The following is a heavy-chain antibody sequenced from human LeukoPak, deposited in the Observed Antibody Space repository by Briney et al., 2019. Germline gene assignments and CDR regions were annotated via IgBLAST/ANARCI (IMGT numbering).Heavy chain of an antibody. J-gene: IGHJ6*02. CDR3: ARARGPYYYYYYGMDV. CDR1: GFTFSSYA. V-gene: IGHV3-23*05. CDR2: IYSNGRT. Sequence: GGSLRLSCAASGFTFSSYAMSWVRQAPGKGLEWVSVIYSNGRTYHADSVKGRFTISRDNSKNTLYLQMNSLRAEDTAVYYCARARGPYYYYYYGMDVWGQGTTVTVSS.